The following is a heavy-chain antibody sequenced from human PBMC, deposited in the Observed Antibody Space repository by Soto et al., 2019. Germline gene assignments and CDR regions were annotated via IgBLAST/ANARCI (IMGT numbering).Heavy chain of an antibody. V-gene: IGHV4-39*01. CDR2: IYYSGST. J-gene: IGHJ5*02. Sequence: SETLSLTCTVSGGSISSSSYYCGWIRQPPWKGLEWIGSIYYSGSTYYNPSLKSRVTISVDTSKNQFSLKLSSVTAADTAVYYCAQTYYYDSSGYNAKTDWFDPWGQGTLVTVSS. D-gene: IGHD3-22*01. CDR1: GGSISSSSYY. CDR3: AQTYYYDSSGYNAKTDWFDP.